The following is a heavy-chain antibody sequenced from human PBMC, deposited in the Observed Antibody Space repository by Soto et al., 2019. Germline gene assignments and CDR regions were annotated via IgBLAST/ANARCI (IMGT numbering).Heavy chain of an antibody. J-gene: IGHJ6*02. D-gene: IGHD3-3*01. CDR2: ISSSSSYI. CDR3: ARDYDFWSGYYTSDPRPYGMDV. Sequence: NPGGSLRLSCAASGFTFSSYSMNWVRQAPGKGLEWVSSISSSSSYIYYADSVKGRFTISRDNAKNSLYLQMNSLRAEDTAVYYCARDYDFWSGYYTSDPRPYGMDVWGQGTTVTVSS. CDR1: GFTFSSYS. V-gene: IGHV3-21*01.